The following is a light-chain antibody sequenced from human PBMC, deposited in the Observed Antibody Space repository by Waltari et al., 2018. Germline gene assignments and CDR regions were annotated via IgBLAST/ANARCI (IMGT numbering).Light chain of an antibody. CDR3: QQRRNWPLT. Sequence: EIVLTQSPALLSFSPGERATLSGMASQSVGTYVAWYQQRPGQSPRLLIYDASYRATGIPARFSGSGSETHFTLTISSLQPEDFAVYYCQQRRNWPLTFGGGTRVQI. J-gene: IGKJ4*01. V-gene: IGKV3-11*01. CDR1: QSVGTY. CDR2: DAS.